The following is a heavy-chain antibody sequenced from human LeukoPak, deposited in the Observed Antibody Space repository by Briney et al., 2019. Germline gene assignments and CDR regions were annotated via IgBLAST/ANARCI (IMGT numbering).Heavy chain of an antibody. CDR2: INPNSGGT. CDR3: ARDGGEDIVVVPAAMGQTRGRTFDY. V-gene: IGHV1-2*02. J-gene: IGHJ4*02. D-gene: IGHD2-2*01. CDR1: GYTFTGYY. Sequence: GASVKVSCKASGYTFTGYYMHWVRQAPGQGLEWMGWINPNSGGTNYAQKFQGRVTMTRDTSISTAYMELSRLRSDDTAVYYCARDGGEDIVVVPAAMGQTRGRTFDYWGQGTLVTVSS.